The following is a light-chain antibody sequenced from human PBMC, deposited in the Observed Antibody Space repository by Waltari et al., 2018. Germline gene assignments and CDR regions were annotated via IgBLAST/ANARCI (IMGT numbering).Light chain of an antibody. V-gene: IGLV1-47*01. CDR1: ISNLGTNY. Sequence: QSVLTQPPSASGTPGQRVTISCSGSISNLGTNYVYWYQQFPGTAPKLLIQRNNQRTSGVPDRFSGSKSGTSASLAISGLRSEDEADYYCASWDDSLSVGVFGGGTKLTVL. J-gene: IGLJ3*02. CDR3: ASWDDSLSVGV. CDR2: RNN.